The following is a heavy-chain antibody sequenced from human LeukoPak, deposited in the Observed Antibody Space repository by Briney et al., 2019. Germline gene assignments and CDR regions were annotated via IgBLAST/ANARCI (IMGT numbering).Heavy chain of an antibody. CDR1: GFTFSDYY. V-gene: IGHV3-11*06. CDR2: ISSGSSYT. CDR3: ARALTSIVVVPAARGDYYGMDV. D-gene: IGHD2-2*01. J-gene: IGHJ6*04. Sequence: GGSLRLSCAASGFTFSDYYMSWIRQAPGKGLEWVSYISSGSSYTNYADSVKGRFTISRDNAKNSLYLQMNSLRAEDTAVYYCARALTSIVVVPAARGDYYGMDVWGEGTSVPVSS.